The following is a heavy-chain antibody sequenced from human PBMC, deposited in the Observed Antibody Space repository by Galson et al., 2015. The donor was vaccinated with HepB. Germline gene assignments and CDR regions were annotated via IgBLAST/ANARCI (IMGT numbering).Heavy chain of an antibody. V-gene: IGHV4-4*07. J-gene: IGHJ3*02. Sequence: ETLSLTCTVSGGSMSTYYWNWIRQPAGKGLEWLGRIYTSGSTNYNPSLKSRVTMSVDTSKNQFSLKLSSLTAADTAVYYCARGKVVARRAVINVAAFDIWGQGTMVTVSS. D-gene: IGHD3-22*01. CDR2: IYTSGST. CDR1: GGSMSTYY. CDR3: ARGKVVARRAVINVAAFDI.